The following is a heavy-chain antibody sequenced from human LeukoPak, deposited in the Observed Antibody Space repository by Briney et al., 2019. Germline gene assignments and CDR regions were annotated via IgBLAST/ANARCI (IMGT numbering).Heavy chain of an antibody. J-gene: IGHJ6*03. CDR2: IYTNGNT. CDR3: ARAVGSGSFQTYYYMDV. V-gene: IGHV4-4*07. CDR1: RGSISSYY. D-gene: IGHD3-10*01. Sequence: SETLSLTCTVSRGSISSYYWSWIRQPAGKGLEWIGRIYTNGNTNHNPSLKSRVTMSVDTSKNQFSLKLSSVTAADTAVYYCARAVGSGSFQTYYYMDVWGKGTTVTISS.